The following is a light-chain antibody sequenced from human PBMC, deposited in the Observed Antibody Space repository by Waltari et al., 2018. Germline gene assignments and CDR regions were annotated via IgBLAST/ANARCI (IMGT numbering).Light chain of an antibody. Sequence: AIRMTQSPSSLSPSPGDRVTITCRASQGISSYLAWYQQKPGKAPKLLIYAASTLQSGVPSRFSGSGSGTDFTLTISCLQSEDFATYYCQQYYSYPLTFGPGTKVDIK. CDR1: QGISSY. CDR3: QQYYSYPLT. V-gene: IGKV1-8*01. J-gene: IGKJ3*01. CDR2: AAS.